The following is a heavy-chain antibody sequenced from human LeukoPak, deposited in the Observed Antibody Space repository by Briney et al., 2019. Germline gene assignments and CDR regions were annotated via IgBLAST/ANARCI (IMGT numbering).Heavy chain of an antibody. CDR2: IYTSGST. CDR3: AREKGSSGWTSYYYYYMDV. V-gene: IGHV4-4*08. D-gene: IGHD6-19*01. Sequence: PSETLSLTCTVSGGSLSSYYWSWIRQPPGQGLEWIGYIYTSGSTNYNPSLKSRVTISVDTSKNQFSLKLSSVAAADTAVYYRAREKGSSGWTSYYYYYMDVWGKGTTVTVSS. J-gene: IGHJ6*03. CDR1: GGSLSSYY.